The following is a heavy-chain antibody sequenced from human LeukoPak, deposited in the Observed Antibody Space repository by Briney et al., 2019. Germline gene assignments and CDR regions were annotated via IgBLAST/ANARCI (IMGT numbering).Heavy chain of an antibody. J-gene: IGHJ3*02. D-gene: IGHD3-10*01. Sequence: ASVKVSCKASGYTFTGYYMHWVRQAPGQGLEWMGWINPNSGGTNYAQKFQGRVTMTRDTSISTAYMELSRLRSDDTAVYYCARAAAFGDDAFDIWGQGTMVTVSS. CDR1: GYTFTGYY. CDR2: INPNSGGT. CDR3: ARAAAFGDDAFDI. V-gene: IGHV1-2*02.